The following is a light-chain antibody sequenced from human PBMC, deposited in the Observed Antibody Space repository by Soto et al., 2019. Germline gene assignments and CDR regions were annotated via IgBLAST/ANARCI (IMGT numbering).Light chain of an antibody. Sequence: EIVMTQSPATLSVSPGERATLSCRASQSVSSNLAWYQQKPGQAPRLLIYGASTRATGIPARFSGSGSGTEFTLTISSLQSEDFAVYYCQQYHNWVTFGGGTKVEIK. V-gene: IGKV3-15*01. J-gene: IGKJ4*01. CDR3: QQYHNWVT. CDR2: GAS. CDR1: QSVSSN.